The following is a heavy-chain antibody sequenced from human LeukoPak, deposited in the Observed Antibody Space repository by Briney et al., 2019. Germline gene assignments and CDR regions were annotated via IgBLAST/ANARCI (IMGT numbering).Heavy chain of an antibody. Sequence: SSETLSLTCTVSGGSISNYYWTWIRQPPGKGLEWFGYIYSSGNTNYNPSLNSRVTISLDTSKNQFSLILRSLTAADTAVYYCARRYTASPGERFDYWGQGTLVTVSS. V-gene: IGHV4-59*08. D-gene: IGHD2-2*02. J-gene: IGHJ4*02. CDR3: ARRYTASPGERFDY. CDR1: GGSISNYY. CDR2: IYSSGNT.